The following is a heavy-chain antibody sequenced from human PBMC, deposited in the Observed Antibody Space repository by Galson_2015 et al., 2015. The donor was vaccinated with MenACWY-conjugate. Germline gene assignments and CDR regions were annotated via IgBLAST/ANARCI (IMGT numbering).Heavy chain of an antibody. Sequence: SVKVSCKASGYTFTSYAMHWVRQAPGQRLEWMGWINAGNGNTKYSQKFQGRVTISRDTSASTAYMELSSLRSEDTAVYYCARDPDIAAGGTLDCWGQGTLVTGSS. CDR3: ARDPDIAAGGTLDC. CDR1: GYTFTSYA. J-gene: IGHJ4*02. CDR2: INAGNGNT. V-gene: IGHV1-3*01. D-gene: IGHD6-13*01.